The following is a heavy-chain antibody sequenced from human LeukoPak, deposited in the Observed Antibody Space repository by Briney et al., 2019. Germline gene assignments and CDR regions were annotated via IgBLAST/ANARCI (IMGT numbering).Heavy chain of an antibody. CDR2: INHSGST. J-gene: IGHJ3*02. CDR3: ARGRAVAGTYAFDI. D-gene: IGHD6-19*01. CDR1: GGSFSGSY. V-gene: IGHV4-34*01. Sequence: SETLSLTCAVYGGSFSGSYWSWIRQPPGKGLEWIGEINHSGSTNYNPSLKSRVTISVDTSQNQFSLKLSSVTAPDTAVLYCARGRAVAGTYAFDIWGQGTMVTVSS.